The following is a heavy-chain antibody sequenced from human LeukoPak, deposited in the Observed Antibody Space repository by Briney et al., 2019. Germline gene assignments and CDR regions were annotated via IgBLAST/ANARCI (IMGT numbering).Heavy chain of an antibody. V-gene: IGHV4-4*07. Sequence: SETLSLTCTVSYGSINDYYWNWIRQPAGKGLEWIGRIYSSGSTNCNPSLKSRVTMSVDTSKNQFSLKLNSVTAADTAVYYCARQAYDTGYDALDIWGQGTMVTVSS. CDR2: IYSSGST. CDR3: ARQAYDTGYDALDI. D-gene: IGHD3-22*01. J-gene: IGHJ3*02. CDR1: YGSINDYY.